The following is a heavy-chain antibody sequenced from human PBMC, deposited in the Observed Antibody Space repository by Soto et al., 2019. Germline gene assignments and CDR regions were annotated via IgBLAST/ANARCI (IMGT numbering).Heavy chain of an antibody. CDR3: ARITSTCRALGY. CDR2: ISAQNGNA. J-gene: IGHJ1*01. V-gene: IGHV1-18*01. CDR1: GYTFNLYG. D-gene: IGHD3-3*01. Sequence: QVQLVQSGGEVKKPGASVKVSCKASGYTFNLYGITWVRQAPGGGPEWLGWISAQNGNATYAQRFKGRVTMTIEPSTTTSYMELGSLTSDGTGVYYCARITSTCRALGYWGQGTVVTVSS.